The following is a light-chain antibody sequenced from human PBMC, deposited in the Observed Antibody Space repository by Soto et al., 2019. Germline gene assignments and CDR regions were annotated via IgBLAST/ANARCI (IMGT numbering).Light chain of an antibody. J-gene: IGLJ2*01. CDR1: SSDVGTYNY. CDR2: DVR. Sequence: QSVLTQPASVSGSPGQSITISCTGTSSDVGTYNYVSWYQQHPGKAPKLMISDVRNRPSGVSTRFAGSKSGNTASLTISGLQADDEDDYYCSSYTSSRPVVFGGGTKLTVL. CDR3: SSYTSSRPVV. V-gene: IGLV2-14*03.